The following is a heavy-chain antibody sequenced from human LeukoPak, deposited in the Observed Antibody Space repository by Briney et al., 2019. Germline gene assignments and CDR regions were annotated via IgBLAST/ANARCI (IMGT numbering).Heavy chain of an antibody. D-gene: IGHD6-13*01. J-gene: IGHJ4*02. CDR1: GGSISSSSYY. Sequence: SETLSLTCTVSGGSISSSSYYWGWIRQPPGRGLEWIGTMYYSGFTNYNPSLKSRVTISVDTSKNQFSLKLSSVTAADTAVYYCARHGIVDSSRKYYFDYWGQGTLVTVSS. V-gene: IGHV4-39*01. CDR3: ARHGIVDSSRKYYFDY. CDR2: MYYSGFT.